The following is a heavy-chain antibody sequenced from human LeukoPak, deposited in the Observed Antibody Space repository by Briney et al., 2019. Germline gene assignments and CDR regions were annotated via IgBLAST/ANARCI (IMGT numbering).Heavy chain of an antibody. D-gene: IGHD3-9*01. Sequence: GGSLRLSCAASGFTFSSYAMSWVRQAPGKGLEWVSATSGSGDSTNYADSVKGRFTIARGNSKNTLYLQMNSLRAEDTAVYYCARDTYYDILTGYPNYFDYWGQGTLVTVSS. CDR3: ARDTYYDILTGYPNYFDY. CDR2: TSGSGDST. CDR1: GFTFSSYA. V-gene: IGHV3-23*01. J-gene: IGHJ4*02.